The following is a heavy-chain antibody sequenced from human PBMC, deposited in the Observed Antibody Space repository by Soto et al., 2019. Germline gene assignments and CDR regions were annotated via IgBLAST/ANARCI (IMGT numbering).Heavy chain of an antibody. V-gene: IGHV4-39*07. CDR1: GGSISSSSYY. CDR3: ARKRNNGWFLIDY. D-gene: IGHD6-19*01. Sequence: SETLSLTCTVSGGSISSSSYYWGWIRQPPGKGLEWIGSIYYSGSTYYNPSLKSRVTISVDTSKNHFSLKLNSVTAADTAVYYCARKRNNGWFLIDYWGLGTLVTVSS. J-gene: IGHJ4*02. CDR2: IYYSGST.